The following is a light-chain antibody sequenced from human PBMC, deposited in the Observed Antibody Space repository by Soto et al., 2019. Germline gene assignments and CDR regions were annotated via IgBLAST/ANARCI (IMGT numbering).Light chain of an antibody. CDR3: QQYETYWT. Sequence: DIKMTQSPSTLSASVGDRVTITCRASQSISSWLAWYQQKPGKAPNLLIYDASNLDSGVPSRFSGSGSGTEFTLTISSLQPDDFATYYCQQYETYWTFGQGTKV. V-gene: IGKV1-5*01. J-gene: IGKJ1*01. CDR2: DAS. CDR1: QSISSW.